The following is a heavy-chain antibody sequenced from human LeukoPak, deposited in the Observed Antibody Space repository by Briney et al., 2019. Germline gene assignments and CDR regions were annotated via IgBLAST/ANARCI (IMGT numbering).Heavy chain of an antibody. CDR1: GGSISIGAYY. CDR2: MYYSGST. Sequence: TLSLTCTLSGGSISIGAYYWSWSRQPPGKGLEWIGYMYYSGSTCYNPSLKSRVTISVDTSKNQFSLKLSSVTAADTAVYYCARPYYYDSRIDPWGQGTLVTVSS. CDR3: ARPYYYDSRIDP. J-gene: IGHJ5*02. V-gene: IGHV4-30-4*01. D-gene: IGHD3-22*01.